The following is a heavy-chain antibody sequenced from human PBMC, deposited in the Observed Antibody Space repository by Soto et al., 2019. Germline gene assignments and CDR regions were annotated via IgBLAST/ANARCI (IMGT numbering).Heavy chain of an antibody. V-gene: IGHV2-5*01. D-gene: IGHD4-17*01. CDR1: GFSLKTGGAG. Sequence: QITLKESGPTLLKPTQPLTLTCTVSGFSLKTGGAGVGWIRQPPGKARERLALIYWNEEKRYSPSLKSRLTITKDTSKNQVVLTKTSMDPLDTVTYYSSNIGSGDYPRDNWFHTWVQGPLVTVSS. CDR3: SNIGSGDYPRDNWFHT. CDR2: IYWNEEK. J-gene: IGHJ5*02.